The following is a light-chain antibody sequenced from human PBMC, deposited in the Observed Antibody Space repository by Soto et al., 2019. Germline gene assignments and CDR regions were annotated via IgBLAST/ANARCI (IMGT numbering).Light chain of an antibody. CDR1: QRVSISY. V-gene: IGKV3-20*01. CDR2: GAS. Sequence: EIVLTQSPGTLSLSPGERATLSCRASQRVSISYLAWYQQKPGQAPRLLIYGASSSATGIPDRVSGSGSGTDFTITISRLEPEDFAVYYCQQYGSSPTFGQGTKVEIK. CDR3: QQYGSSPT. J-gene: IGKJ1*01.